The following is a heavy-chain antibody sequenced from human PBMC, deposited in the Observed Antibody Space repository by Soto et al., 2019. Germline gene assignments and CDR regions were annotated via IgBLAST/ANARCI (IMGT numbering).Heavy chain of an antibody. CDR1: GLTFRSYA. D-gene: IGHD1-1*01. V-gene: IGHV3-23*01. CDR2: IDGFGDRT. Sequence: EVPLLESGGGLVQPGGSLRLSCAASGLTFRSYAMSWVRQAPGKGLEWVSGIDGFGDRTNYADSVKGRFTISRDNCKNTLDLHMDSLRGEATAICVCANGDWNCGKGGWGQGSAGTVSS. CDR3: ANGDWNCGKGG. J-gene: IGHJ6*02.